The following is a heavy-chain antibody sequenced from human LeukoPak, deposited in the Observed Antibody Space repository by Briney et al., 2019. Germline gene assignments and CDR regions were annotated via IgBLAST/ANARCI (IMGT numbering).Heavy chain of an antibody. V-gene: IGHV1-2*02. CDR2: INPNSGGT. Sequence: EASVKVSCKASGYTFTGYYMHWVRQAPGQGLEWMGWINPNSGGTNYAQKFQGRVTMTRDTSISTAYMELSRLRSDDTAVYYCARGWRRSVRLLTTQRAYCFDYWGQGTLVTVSS. CDR3: ARGWRRSVRLLTTQRAYCFDY. J-gene: IGHJ4*02. CDR1: GYTFTGYY. D-gene: IGHD3-22*01.